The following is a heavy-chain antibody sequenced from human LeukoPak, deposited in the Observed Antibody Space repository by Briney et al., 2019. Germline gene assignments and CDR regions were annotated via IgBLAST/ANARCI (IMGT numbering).Heavy chain of an antibody. CDR2: ISYDGSNK. J-gene: IGHJ4*02. CDR1: GFTFSSYS. Sequence: GKSLRLSCAASGFTFSSYSMHWVRQAPGKGLEWVAVISYDGSNKYYADSVKGRFTISRDNSKNTLYLQMNSLRAEDTAVYCCAKDIATAGWNYFDSWGQGTLVTVSS. D-gene: IGHD6-13*01. CDR3: AKDIATAGWNYFDS. V-gene: IGHV3-30*04.